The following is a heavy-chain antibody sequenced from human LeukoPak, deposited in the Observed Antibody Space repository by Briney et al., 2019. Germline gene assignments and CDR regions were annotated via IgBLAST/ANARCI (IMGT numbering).Heavy chain of an antibody. V-gene: IGHV3-23*01. CDR2: ISGSGGST. D-gene: IGHD3-16*02. J-gene: IGHJ4*02. CDR3: LRELSFGYFDY. Sequence: GGSLRLSCAASGFTFSSYAMSWVRQAPGKGLEWVSAISGSGGSTYYADSVKGRFTISRDNSKNTLYLQMNSLRPEDTAVYYCLRELSFGYFDYWGQGTLVTVSS. CDR1: GFTFSSYA.